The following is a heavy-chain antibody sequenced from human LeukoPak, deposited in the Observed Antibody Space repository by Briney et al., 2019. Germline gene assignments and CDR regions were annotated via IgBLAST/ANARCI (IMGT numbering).Heavy chain of an antibody. CDR2: IYTSGST. CDR3: ARDVVAAPGTWDY. J-gene: IGHJ4*02. D-gene: IGHD6-13*01. V-gene: IGHV4-4*07. Sequence: SETLSLTCTVSGDSISNFYGGWIRQPAGKGLEWIGRIYTSGSTNYNPSLKSRVTMSVDTSKNQFSLKLSSVTAADAAVYYCARDVVAAPGTWDYWGQGTLVTVSS. CDR1: GDSISNFY.